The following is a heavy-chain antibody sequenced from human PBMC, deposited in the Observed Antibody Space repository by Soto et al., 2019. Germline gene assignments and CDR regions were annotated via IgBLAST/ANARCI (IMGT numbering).Heavy chain of an antibody. V-gene: IGHV4-59*12. Sequence: SETLSLTCTVSGGSISSYYWSWIRQPPGKGLEWIGYIYYSGSTNYNPSLKSRVTISVDTSKNQFSLKLSSVTAADTAVYYCARSARQSEYFQHWGQGTLVTVSS. CDR2: IYYSGST. J-gene: IGHJ1*01. CDR1: GGSISSYY. CDR3: ARSARQSEYFQH.